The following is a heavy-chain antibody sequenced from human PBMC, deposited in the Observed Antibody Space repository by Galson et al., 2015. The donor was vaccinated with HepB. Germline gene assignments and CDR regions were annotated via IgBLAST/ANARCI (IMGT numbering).Heavy chain of an antibody. CDR2: ISGSGGEK. Sequence: SLRLSCAASEITHNAYAMSWVRQGPGRGLEWISTISGSGGEKFYADSVKGRFTISRDNSRNTVYLQMNSLRAEDTAIYFCGGFLPARSRDYLGQGALVTVSS. D-gene: IGHD2-2*01. J-gene: IGHJ4*02. CDR3: GGFLPARSRDY. V-gene: IGHV3-23*01. CDR1: EITHNAYA.